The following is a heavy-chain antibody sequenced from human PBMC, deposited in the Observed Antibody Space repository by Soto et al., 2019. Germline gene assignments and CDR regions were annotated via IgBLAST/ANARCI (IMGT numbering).Heavy chain of an antibody. Sequence: PGGSLRLSCAASGFTFSSYSMNWVRQAPGKGLEWVAVIWYDGSNKYYADSVKGRFTISRDNSKNTLYLQMNSLRAEDTAVYYCARAPGVYNWFDPWGQGTLVTVSS. V-gene: IGHV3-33*08. CDR1: GFTFSSYS. CDR2: IWYDGSNK. CDR3: ARAPGVYNWFDP. D-gene: IGHD2-8*01. J-gene: IGHJ5*02.